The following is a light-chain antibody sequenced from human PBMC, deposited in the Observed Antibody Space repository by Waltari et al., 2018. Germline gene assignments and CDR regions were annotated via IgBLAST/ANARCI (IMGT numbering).Light chain of an antibody. Sequence: QSALTQPPSASGSPGQSATISCTGSGSHFRYYDFVSWYQPHPAKAPQVILYEVSTRCSWVPVRCSGSKSGNTASLTVSGLQAEDEADYYCSSFAGRWIFGGGTKLTVL. CDR3: SSFAGRWI. CDR1: GSHFRYYDF. J-gene: IGLJ2*01. V-gene: IGLV2-8*01. CDR2: EVS.